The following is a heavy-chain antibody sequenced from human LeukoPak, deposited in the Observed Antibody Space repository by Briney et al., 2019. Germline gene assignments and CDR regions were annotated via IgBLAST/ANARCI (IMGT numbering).Heavy chain of an antibody. Sequence: SETLSFTCAGYGLTGSGYYWSWIRQPPGKGLKGMGEINRGGSTYYNPSLKSRLTISVDTSKNQFSLTTTSVTAADRAVYYCATGSIIRRFIEARPVFGYWGQGTLVTVSS. J-gene: IGHJ4*02. D-gene: IGHD6-6*01. CDR3: ATGSIIRRFIEARPVFGY. V-gene: IGHV4-34*01. CDR2: INRGGST. CDR1: GLTGSGYY.